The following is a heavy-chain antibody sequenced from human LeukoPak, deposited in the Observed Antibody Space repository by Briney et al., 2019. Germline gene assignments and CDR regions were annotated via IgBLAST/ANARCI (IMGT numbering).Heavy chain of an antibody. J-gene: IGHJ4*02. CDR3: AREGPDYGGSLFDY. CDR2: IRYDGSNK. V-gene: IGHV3-30*02. Sequence: GGSLRLSCAASGFTFSSYGMHWVRQAPGKGLEWVAFIRYDGSNKYYADSVKGRFTISRDNSKNTLYMQMNSLRAEDTAVYYCAREGPDYGGSLFDYWGQGTLVTVSS. D-gene: IGHD4-23*01. CDR1: GFTFSSYG.